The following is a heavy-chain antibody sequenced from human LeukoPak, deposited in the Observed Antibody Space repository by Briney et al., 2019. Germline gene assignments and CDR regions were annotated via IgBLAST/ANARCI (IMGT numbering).Heavy chain of an antibody. CDR2: IWYDGSNK. D-gene: IGHD4/OR15-4a*01. Sequence: GGSLRLSCAASGFTFSSYGMHWVRQAPGKGLEWVAVIWYDGSNKYYADSVKGRFTISKDNAKNSLYLQMNSLRAEDTAVYYCARAGPNRFDSWGQGTLVTVSS. J-gene: IGHJ4*02. CDR3: ARAGPNRFDS. V-gene: IGHV3-33*01. CDR1: GFTFSSYG.